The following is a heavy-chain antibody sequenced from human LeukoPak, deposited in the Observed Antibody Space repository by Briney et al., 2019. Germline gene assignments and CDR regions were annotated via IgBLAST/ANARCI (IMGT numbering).Heavy chain of an antibody. Sequence: SETLSLTCTVSGGSISSSSYYWGWIRQPPGKGLEWIGGIYYSGRTYYNPSLKSRVTISVDTSTNQFSLKLSSVTAAYTAVYYCARQCCGDCYHAVDCWGQGTLVTVSS. V-gene: IGHV4-39*01. D-gene: IGHD2-21*02. CDR1: GGSISSSSYY. J-gene: IGHJ4*02. CDR2: IYYSGRT. CDR3: ARQCCGDCYHAVDC.